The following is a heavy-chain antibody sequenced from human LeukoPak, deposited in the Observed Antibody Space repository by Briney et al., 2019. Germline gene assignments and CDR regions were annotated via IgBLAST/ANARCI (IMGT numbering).Heavy chain of an antibody. J-gene: IGHJ4*02. CDR2: INSDGSST. Sequence: PGGSLRLSCAASGFTFSSYWMHWVRQAPGKGLVWVSRINSDGSSTSYADSVKGRFTISRDNAKNTLYLQMNSLRAEDTAVYYCARGSFVSYVWGSYRYEGAFDYWGQGTLVTVSS. D-gene: IGHD3-16*02. CDR3: ARGSFVSYVWGSYRYEGAFDY. CDR1: GFTFSSYW. V-gene: IGHV3-74*01.